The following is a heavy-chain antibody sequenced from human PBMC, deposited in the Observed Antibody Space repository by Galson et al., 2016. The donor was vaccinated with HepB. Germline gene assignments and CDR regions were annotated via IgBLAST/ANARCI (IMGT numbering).Heavy chain of an antibody. CDR3: ARASGDLFDY. V-gene: IGHV3-33*01. Sequence: AMRLSSATSGFTSSSCCMHWVRQAPSKELQWGASTWYDGTENNSAASVKRRFTIAKDKGRMTFSGANSKDTLYLQMNSLGTEDTAVYYCARASGDLFDYWGQGTLVTVFS. CDR2: TWYDGTEN. CDR1: GFTSSSCC. J-gene: IGHJ4*02. D-gene: IGHD4-17*01.